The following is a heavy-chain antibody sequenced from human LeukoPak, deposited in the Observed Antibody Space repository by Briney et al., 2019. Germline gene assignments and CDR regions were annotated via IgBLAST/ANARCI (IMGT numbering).Heavy chain of an antibody. Sequence: GGSLRLSCAASGFTVSSNYMSWGRQAPGKGLEWVSVIYSGGSTYYADSVKGRFTISRDNSKNTLYLQMNSLRAEDTAVYYCARASLYDILTGYYTPCYFDYWGRGTVVTVSS. J-gene: IGHJ4*02. CDR1: GFTVSSNY. D-gene: IGHD3-9*01. CDR3: ARASLYDILTGYYTPCYFDY. CDR2: IYSGGST. V-gene: IGHV3-53*01.